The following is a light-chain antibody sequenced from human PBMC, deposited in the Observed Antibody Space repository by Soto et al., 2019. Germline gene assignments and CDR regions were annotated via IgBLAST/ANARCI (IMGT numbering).Light chain of an antibody. Sequence: NFMLTQPHSVSASPGKRLTISSPGGSAGIASNYVRGYRQRPGSAPTTVIFEDNQKPSGVPDRFSGSIDSSSNSASLTISGLKTEDEADYYCQSYDSSHVVFGGGTKVTVL. V-gene: IGLV6-57*02. CDR3: QSYDSSHVV. CDR2: EDN. CDR1: SAGIASNY. J-gene: IGLJ2*01.